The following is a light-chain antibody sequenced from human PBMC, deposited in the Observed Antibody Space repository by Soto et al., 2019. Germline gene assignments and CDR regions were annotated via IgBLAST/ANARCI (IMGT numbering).Light chain of an antibody. CDR1: QSVLYSSNNKNY. Sequence: DIVMTQSPDSLAVSLGERATINCKSSQSVLYSSNNKNYLAWYQQKPGQPPKLLIYWASTRESGVPDRFSGSGSGKVFTPPLTAREAEDGGVYACKQNNSSPPTCAQGTKVETK. CDR2: WAS. CDR3: KQNNSSPPT. J-gene: IGKJ1*01. V-gene: IGKV4-1*01.